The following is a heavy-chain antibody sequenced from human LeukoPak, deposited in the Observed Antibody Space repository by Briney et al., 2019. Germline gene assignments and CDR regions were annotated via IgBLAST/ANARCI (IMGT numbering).Heavy chain of an antibody. D-gene: IGHD5-12*01. V-gene: IGHV3-7*01. CDR3: ARVGYSGWNLEY. CDR2: INQGGSVK. CDR1: GFTFRSYW. J-gene: IGHJ4*02. Sequence: PGGSLRLSXAASGFTFRSYWMSWVGQAPGKGLEWVANINQGGSVKYYVDSVKGRFTISRDDAKNSLYVQMNSLRDEDTAVYYCARVGYSGWNLEYWGQGTLVTVSS.